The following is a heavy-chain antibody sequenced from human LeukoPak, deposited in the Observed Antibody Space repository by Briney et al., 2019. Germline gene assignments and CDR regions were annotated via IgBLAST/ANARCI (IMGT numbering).Heavy chain of an antibody. D-gene: IGHD3-10*01. Sequence: GGSLRLSCAASGFTFDDYAMHWVRQAPGKGLEWVSGISWNSGSIGYADSVKGRFTISRDNAKNSLYLQMNSLRAEDTALYYCAKDRGSGSYYRGYFDYWGPGTLVTVSS. CDR3: AKDRGSGSYYRGYFDY. J-gene: IGHJ4*02. CDR1: GFTFDDYA. V-gene: IGHV3-9*01. CDR2: ISWNSGSI.